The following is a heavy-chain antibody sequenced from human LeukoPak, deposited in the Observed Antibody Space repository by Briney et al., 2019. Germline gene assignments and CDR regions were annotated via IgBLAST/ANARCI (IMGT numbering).Heavy chain of an antibody. CDR1: GGSTSSYY. CDR2: IYYSGTT. J-gene: IGHJ4*02. CDR3: ARGVYIAAAQYGY. Sequence: SETLSLTCTVSGGSTSSYYWSWVRQPPGKGLEWIGYIYYSGTTNYNPSLKSRVTISVDTSKNQFSLKLSSVTAADTAVYYCARGVYIAAAQYGYWGQGTLVTVSS. D-gene: IGHD6-13*01. V-gene: IGHV4-59*01.